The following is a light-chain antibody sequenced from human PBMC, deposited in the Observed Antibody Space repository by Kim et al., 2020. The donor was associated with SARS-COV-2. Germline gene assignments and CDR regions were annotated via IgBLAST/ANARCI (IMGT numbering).Light chain of an antibody. V-gene: IGKV1-5*01. CDR3: QQYKTYST. J-gene: IGKJ1*01. Sequence: SASVGDIVTITCRASQSINTRLAWYQQKPGKAPELLIYDASSLRTEVPSRFIGSGSETEFALTINGLEPDDFATYYCQQYKTYSTFGQGTKVDIK. CDR1: QSINTR. CDR2: DAS.